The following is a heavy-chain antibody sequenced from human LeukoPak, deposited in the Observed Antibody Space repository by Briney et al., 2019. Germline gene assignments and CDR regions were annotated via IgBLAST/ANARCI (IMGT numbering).Heavy chain of an antibody. D-gene: IGHD4-17*01. CDR2: ISSGGTYK. V-gene: IGHV3-21*01. Sequence: GGSLRLSCAASGFTFSSYAMSWVRQAPGKGLEWVSSISSGGTYKYYADSVKGRFTISRDNAQNSLYLQMNSLRAKDSSVYYCARPTTVTTISADAFDIWGQGTMVTVSS. J-gene: IGHJ3*02. CDR3: ARPTTVTTISADAFDI. CDR1: GFTFSSYA.